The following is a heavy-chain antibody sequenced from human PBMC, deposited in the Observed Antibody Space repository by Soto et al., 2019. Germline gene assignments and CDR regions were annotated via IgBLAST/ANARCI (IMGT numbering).Heavy chain of an antibody. CDR1: GASSGTYY. CDR3: AGLRGYYYYIDV. V-gene: IGHV4-34*01. Sequence: QVQLQQWGAGLLKPSETLSLTCAVHGASSGTYYWTWIRQPPGKGLEWIGEINDSGSANHNPSLKSRVIISVDTSKNQFSLRLISVTAADTAVYYCAGLRGYYYYIDVWGKGTTVTVAS. D-gene: IGHD3-10*01. J-gene: IGHJ6*03. CDR2: INDSGSA.